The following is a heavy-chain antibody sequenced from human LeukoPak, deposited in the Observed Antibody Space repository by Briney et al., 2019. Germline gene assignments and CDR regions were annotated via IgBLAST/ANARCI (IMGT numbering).Heavy chain of an antibody. Sequence: GESLKISCKGSGNSFTTYWIGWVRQMPGKGLEWMGIIYVGDSNTRYRPSLQGQVTISADKSISTAYLQWSSLKASDTAMYYCARQGARGFDYWGQGTLVTVSS. CDR3: ARQGARGFDY. CDR2: IYVGDSNT. D-gene: IGHD3-16*01. J-gene: IGHJ4*02. CDR1: GNSFTTYW. V-gene: IGHV5-51*01.